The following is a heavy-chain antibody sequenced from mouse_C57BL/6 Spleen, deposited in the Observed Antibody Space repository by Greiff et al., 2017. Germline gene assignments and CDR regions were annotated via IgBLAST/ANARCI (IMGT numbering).Heavy chain of an antibody. CDR1: GFSFNTYA. D-gene: IGHD2-4*01. J-gene: IGHJ4*01. CDR2: IRSKSNNYAT. CDR3: VRLLYYDYEGYAMDY. V-gene: IGHV10-1*01. Sequence: EVQLVESGGGLVQPKGSLKLSCAASGFSFNTYAMNWVRQAPGKGLEWVARIRSKSNNYATYYADSVKDRFTISRDDSESMLYLQMNNLKTEDTAMYYCVRLLYYDYEGYAMDYWGQGTSVTVSS.